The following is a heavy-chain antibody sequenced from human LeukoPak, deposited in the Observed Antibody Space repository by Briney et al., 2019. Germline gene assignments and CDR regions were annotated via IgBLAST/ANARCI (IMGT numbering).Heavy chain of an antibody. CDR2: MNPNSGNT. D-gene: IGHD3-3*01. Sequence: ASVTVSCKASGYTFTSYDINWVRQATGQGLEWMGWMNPNSGNTGYAQKFQGRVTMTRNTSISTAYMELSSLRSEDTAVYYCARGPPQRITIFGPDYWGQGTLVTVSS. J-gene: IGHJ4*02. V-gene: IGHV1-8*01. CDR3: ARGPPQRITIFGPDY. CDR1: GYTFTSYD.